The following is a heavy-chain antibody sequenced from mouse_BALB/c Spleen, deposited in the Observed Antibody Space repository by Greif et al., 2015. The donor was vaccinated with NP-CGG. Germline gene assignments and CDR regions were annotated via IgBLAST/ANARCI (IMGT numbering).Heavy chain of an antibody. D-gene: IGHD2-3*01. Sequence: VQLQQSGAELVKPGASVKLSCKASGYTFTSYYMYWVKQRPGQGLEWIGEINPSNGGTNFNEKFKSKATLTVDKSSSTAYMQLSSLTSEDSAVYYCTRWGDGYYSFAYWGQGTLVTVSA. CDR2: INPSNGGT. V-gene: IGHV1S81*02. J-gene: IGHJ3*01. CDR3: TRWGDGYYSFAY. CDR1: GYTFTSYY.